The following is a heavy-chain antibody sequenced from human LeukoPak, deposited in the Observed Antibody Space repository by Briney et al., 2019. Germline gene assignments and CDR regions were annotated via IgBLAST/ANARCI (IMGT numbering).Heavy chain of an antibody. Sequence: PSQTLSLTCTVSGGSLSSGSYYWSWIRQPAGKGLEWIGRIYTSGSTNYNPSLKSRVTISVDTSKNQFSLKLSSVTAADTAVYYCAREVAAATIDIWGQGTMVTVSS. CDR1: GGSLSSGSYY. D-gene: IGHD6-13*01. CDR3: AREVAAATIDI. J-gene: IGHJ3*02. V-gene: IGHV4-61*02. CDR2: IYTSGST.